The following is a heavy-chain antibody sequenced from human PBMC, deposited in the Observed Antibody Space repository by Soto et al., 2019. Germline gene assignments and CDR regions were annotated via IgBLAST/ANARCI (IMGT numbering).Heavy chain of an antibody. Sequence: ASVKVSCKASGYTFTGYYMHWVRQAPGQGLEWMGWINPNSGGTNYAQKFQGSVTMTRDTSISTAYMELSSLRSEDTAVYYCARRGLTAMDAYYFDYWGQGTLVTVSS. J-gene: IGHJ4*02. CDR2: INPNSGGT. V-gene: IGHV1-2*02. D-gene: IGHD5-18*01. CDR3: ARRGLTAMDAYYFDY. CDR1: GYTFTGYY.